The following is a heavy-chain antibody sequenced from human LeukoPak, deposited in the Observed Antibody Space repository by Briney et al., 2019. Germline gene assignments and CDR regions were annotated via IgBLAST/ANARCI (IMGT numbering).Heavy chain of an antibody. V-gene: IGHV3-30*02. J-gene: IGHJ4*02. CDR3: AKALGTAMVRGVIDY. D-gene: IGHD3-10*01. Sequence: GGSLRLSCAASGFTFSSYGMHWVRQAPGTGLEWVTFIRYDGSIIYYADSVKGRFTISRDNSKNTLYLQMNSLRAEDTAVYYCAKALGTAMVRGVIDYWGQGTPVTVSS. CDR2: IRYDGSII. CDR1: GFTFSSYG.